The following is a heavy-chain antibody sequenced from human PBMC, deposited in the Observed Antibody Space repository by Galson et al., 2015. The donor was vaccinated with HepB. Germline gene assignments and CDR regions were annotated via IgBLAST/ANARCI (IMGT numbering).Heavy chain of an antibody. CDR3: ARAGVIPAATRRVWFDP. V-gene: IGHV1-3*01. D-gene: IGHD2-2*01. Sequence: VRQAPGQRLEWMGWINAGNGNTKYSQKLQGRVTITRDTSAGTAYMELSSLRSEDTAVYYCARAGVIPAATRRVWFDPWGQGTLVTVSS. J-gene: IGHJ5*02. CDR2: INAGNGNT.